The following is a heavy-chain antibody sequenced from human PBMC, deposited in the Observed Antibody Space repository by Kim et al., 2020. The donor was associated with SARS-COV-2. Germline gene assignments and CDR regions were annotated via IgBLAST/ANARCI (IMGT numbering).Heavy chain of an antibody. CDR1: GFTFTSSA. Sequence: SVKVSCKASGFTFTSSAVQWVRQARGQRLEWIGWIVVGSGNTNYAQKFQERVTITRDMSTSTAYMELSSLRSEDTAVYYCAADLALTYYYDSSGYYLYYFDYWGQGTLVTVSS. CDR2: IVVGSGNT. V-gene: IGHV1-58*01. CDR3: AADLALTYYYDSSGYYLYYFDY. J-gene: IGHJ4*02. D-gene: IGHD3-22*01.